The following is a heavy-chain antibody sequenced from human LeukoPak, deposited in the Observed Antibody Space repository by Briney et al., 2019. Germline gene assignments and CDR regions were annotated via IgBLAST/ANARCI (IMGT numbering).Heavy chain of an antibody. CDR3: ARVMGWFGDYYYYYGMDV. D-gene: IGHD3-10*01. CDR1: GGTFSSYA. CDR2: IIPILGIA. J-gene: IGHJ6*02. Sequence: SVKVSCKASGGTFSSYAISWVRQAPGQGLEWMGRIIPILGIANYAQKFQGRVTITADKSTSTAYMERSSLRSEDTAVYYCARVMGWFGDYYYYYGMDVWGQGTTVTVSS. V-gene: IGHV1-69*04.